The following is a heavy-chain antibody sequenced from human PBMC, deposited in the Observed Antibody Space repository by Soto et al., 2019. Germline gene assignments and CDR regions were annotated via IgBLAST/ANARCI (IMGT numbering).Heavy chain of an antibody. D-gene: IGHD6-19*01. J-gene: IGHJ6*02. V-gene: IGHV1-2*02. CDR3: ASDQTGYSSGWSSVAMDV. CDR2: ISPNSGGT. Sequence: QVQLVKSRAEMKKPGASVKVSCTASGYTFTGYNIHWVRQAPGQGLEWMGWISPNSGGTKFAQKFQGRVTMTRDTSISTVYMAYSRLRSDDTAIYYCASDQTGYSSGWSSVAMDVWGQGTTVTVS. CDR1: GYTFTGYN.